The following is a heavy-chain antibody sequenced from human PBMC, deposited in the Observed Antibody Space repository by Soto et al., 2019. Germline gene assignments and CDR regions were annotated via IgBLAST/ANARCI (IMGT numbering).Heavy chain of an antibody. CDR3: ARGTEDGYNYAKGPFDY. J-gene: IGHJ4*02. D-gene: IGHD5-12*01. CDR1: GFTFSSYG. Sequence: QVQLVESGGGVVQPGRSLRLSCAASGFTFSSYGMHWVRQAPGKGLEWVAVIWYVGSNKYYADSVKGRFTISRDNSKNTLSLQMNSLRAEDTAVYYCARGTEDGYNYAKGPFDYWGQGTLVTVSS. V-gene: IGHV3-33*01. CDR2: IWYVGSNK.